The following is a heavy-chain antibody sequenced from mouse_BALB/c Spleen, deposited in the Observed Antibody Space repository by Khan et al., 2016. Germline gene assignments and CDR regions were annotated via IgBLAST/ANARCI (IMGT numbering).Heavy chain of an antibody. J-gene: IGHJ4*01. CDR2: ILPGSGST. CDR1: GYTFSNYW. V-gene: IGHV1-9*01. D-gene: IGHD2-3*01. CDR3: AEWLLGAMDC. Sequence: QVQLQQSGAELMKPGASVKISCKATGYTFSNYWIERIKQRPGHGLEWIGEILPGSGSTNYTQKFKGKVTFTADTSTNTDYMQLSSRTSEDSAVYYCAEWLLGAMDCWGQGTSVTVSS.